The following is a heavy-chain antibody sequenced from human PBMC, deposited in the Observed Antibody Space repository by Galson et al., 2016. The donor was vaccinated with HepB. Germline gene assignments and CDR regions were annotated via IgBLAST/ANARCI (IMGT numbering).Heavy chain of an antibody. V-gene: IGHV1-18*01. D-gene: IGHD2-2*01. CDR2: ISAYTGDT. CDR1: GYTLTTYG. CDR3: ARLWDIVLVPSAMDARMDV. J-gene: IGHJ6*04. Sequence: SVKVSCKASGYTLTTYGISWVRQAPGQGLGWMGWISAYTGDTKYAQRFQGRVTLTADTSTSTAYMELRSLRSDDTAVYFCARLWDIVLVPSAMDARMDVWGKGTTVTVSS.